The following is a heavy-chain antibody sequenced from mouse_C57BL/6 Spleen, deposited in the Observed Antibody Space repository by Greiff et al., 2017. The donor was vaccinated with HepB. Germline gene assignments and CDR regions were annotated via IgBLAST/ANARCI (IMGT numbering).Heavy chain of an antibody. CDR1: GFSLTSYG. D-gene: IGHD2-3*01. V-gene: IGHV2-2*01. J-gene: IGHJ4*01. CDR2: IWSGGST. CDR3: ARFYDGYLYAMDY. Sequence: QVHVKQSGPGLVQPSQSLSITCTVSGFSLTSYGVHWVRQSPGKGLEWLGVIWSGGSTDYNAAFISRLSISKDNSKSQVFFKMNSLQADDTAIYYCARFYDGYLYAMDYWGQGTSVTVSS.